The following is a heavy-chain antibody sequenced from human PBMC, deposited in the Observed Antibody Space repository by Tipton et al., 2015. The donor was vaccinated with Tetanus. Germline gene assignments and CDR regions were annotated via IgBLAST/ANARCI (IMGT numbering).Heavy chain of an antibody. V-gene: IGHV4-59*04. J-gene: IGHJ3*02. CDR3: ARLSSSANDAHAFDI. CDR1: GGSISSYY. Sequence: TLSLTCTVSGGSISSYYWSWIRQPPGKGLEWIGYIYYSGTTYSNPSLGSRVTMSVDTSKIQFSLKVSSVTAADTAVYYCARLSSSANDAHAFDIWGQGTMVTVSS. CDR2: IYYSGTT. D-gene: IGHD3-22*01.